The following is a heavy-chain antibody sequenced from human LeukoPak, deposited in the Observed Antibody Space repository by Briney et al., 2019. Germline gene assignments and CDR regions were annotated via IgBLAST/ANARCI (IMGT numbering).Heavy chain of an antibody. CDR3: ARGVTMVRGVINY. CDR2: ISDSGSII. J-gene: IGHJ4*02. CDR1: GFTVSSNY. V-gene: IGHV3-48*03. D-gene: IGHD3-10*01. Sequence: GGSLRLSCAASGFTVSSNYMNWVRQPPGKGLEWVSYISDSGSIIHYADSVKGRFTISRDNAKNSLYLHMNSLRAEDTAVYYCARGVTMVRGVINYWGQGTLVTVSS.